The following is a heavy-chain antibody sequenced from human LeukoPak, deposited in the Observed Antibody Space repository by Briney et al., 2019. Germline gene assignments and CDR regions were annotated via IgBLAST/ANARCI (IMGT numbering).Heavy chain of an antibody. CDR1: GGSISSGGYS. J-gene: IGHJ4*02. Sequence: PSQTLSLTCTVSGGSISSGGYSWSWIRQPPGKGLEWIGYIYHSGSTYYNPFLKSRVTISVDRSKNQFSLKLSSVTAADTAVYYCANCQRGSGSYCPSDYWGQGTLVTVSS. D-gene: IGHD3-10*01. CDR3: ANCQRGSGSYCPSDY. CDR2: IYHSGST. V-gene: IGHV4-30-2*01.